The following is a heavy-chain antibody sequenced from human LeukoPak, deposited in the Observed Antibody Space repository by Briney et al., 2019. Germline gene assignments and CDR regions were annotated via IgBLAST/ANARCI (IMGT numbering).Heavy chain of an antibody. CDR3: ARVGDYYYTRGLSSDAIDI. V-gene: IGHV3-72*01. CDR2: IRNRAKSYTT. CDR1: RFTFSDHY. D-gene: IGHD3-22*01. J-gene: IGHJ3*02. Sequence: GGSLRLSCAASRFTFSDHYMDGVRQAPGKGLEWVARIRNRAKSYTTQYAPSVKDRFTISRDDSRNSVYLQMNSLKTEDTAVYFCARVGDYYYTRGLSSDAIDIWGLGTMVTVSS.